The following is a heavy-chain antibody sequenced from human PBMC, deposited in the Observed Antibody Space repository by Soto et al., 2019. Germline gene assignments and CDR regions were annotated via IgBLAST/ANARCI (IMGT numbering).Heavy chain of an antibody. D-gene: IGHD3-3*01. Sequence: QVQLQESGPGLVKPSQTLSLTCTVSGGSISSGDYYWSWIRQPPGKGLEWMGYIYYSGSTYYNPSLKSRVTISVDTSKNQFSLKLSSVTAADTAVYYCARQSVTIFGVVINRSYYGMDVWGQGTTVTVSS. J-gene: IGHJ6*02. CDR2: IYYSGST. CDR3: ARQSVTIFGVVINRSYYGMDV. CDR1: GGSISSGDYY. V-gene: IGHV4-30-4*01.